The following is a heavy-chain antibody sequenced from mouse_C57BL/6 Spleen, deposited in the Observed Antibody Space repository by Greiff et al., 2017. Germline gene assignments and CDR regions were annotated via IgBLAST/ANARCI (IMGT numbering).Heavy chain of an antibody. J-gene: IGHJ2*01. CDR3: VRQGGSIYFDY. CDR1: GFSFNTYA. V-gene: IGHV10-1*01. CDR2: IRSKSNNYAT. Sequence: EVQLVESGGGLVQPKGSLKLSCAASGFSFNTYAMNWVRQAPGKGLEWVARIRSKSNNYATYYADSVKDRFTISRDDSESMLYLQMNNLKTEDTAMYYCVRQGGSIYFDYWGQGTTLTVSS. D-gene: IGHD1-1*01.